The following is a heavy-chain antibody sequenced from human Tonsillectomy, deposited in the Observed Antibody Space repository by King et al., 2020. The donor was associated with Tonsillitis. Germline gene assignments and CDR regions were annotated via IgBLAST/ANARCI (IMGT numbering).Heavy chain of an antibody. Sequence: VQLVESGGGLIQPGGSLRLSCAASGFTVSSNYMSWVRQAPGKGLEWVSVIYSGGSTYYADSVKGRFTISRDNSKNTLYLQMNSLRAEDTAVYYCARDLVEMATTRPYDAFDIWGQGTMVTVSS. CDR2: IYSGGST. CDR3: ARDLVEMATTRPYDAFDI. J-gene: IGHJ3*02. V-gene: IGHV3-53*01. CDR1: GFTVSSNY. D-gene: IGHD5-24*01.